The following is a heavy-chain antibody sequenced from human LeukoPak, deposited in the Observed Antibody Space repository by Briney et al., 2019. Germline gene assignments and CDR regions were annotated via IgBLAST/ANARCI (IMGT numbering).Heavy chain of an antibody. Sequence: QPGRSLRLSCAASGFTFSSYGMHWVRQAPGKGLEWVAFIRFDGTIKDYADSVKGRFTISRDNAKNFLYLQMNSLRAEDTALYYCAKEEFDPWGQGTLVTVSS. CDR1: GFTFSSYG. V-gene: IGHV3-30*02. CDR3: AKEEFDP. J-gene: IGHJ5*02. CDR2: IRFDGTIK.